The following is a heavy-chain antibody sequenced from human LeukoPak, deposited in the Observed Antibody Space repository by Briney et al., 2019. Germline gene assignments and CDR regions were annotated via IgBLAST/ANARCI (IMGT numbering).Heavy chain of an antibody. CDR2: IYPGDSDT. CDR1: GYSFTSYW. D-gene: IGHD4-23*01. Sequence: GESLKISCKGSGYSFTSYWIGWVRQMPGKGLEWMGIIYPGDSDTRYSPSFQGQVTISADKSISTAYLQWSSLKASDTAMYYCARCEGTTVGLGAPAAFDYWGQGTLVTVSS. CDR3: ARCEGTTVGLGAPAAFDY. J-gene: IGHJ4*02. V-gene: IGHV5-51*01.